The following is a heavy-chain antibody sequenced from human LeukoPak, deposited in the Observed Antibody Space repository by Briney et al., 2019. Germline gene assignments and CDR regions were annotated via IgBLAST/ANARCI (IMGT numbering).Heavy chain of an antibody. CDR2: ISYDGSNK. CDR3: AKVLYGDYTVPDY. D-gene: IGHD4-17*01. V-gene: IGHV3-30*18. Sequence: GRSLRLSCAASGFTFSSYGMHWVRQAPGKGLEWVAVISYDGSNKYYADSVKGRFTISRDNSKNTLYLQMNSLRAEDTAVHYCAKVLYGDYTVPDYWGQGTLVTVSS. CDR1: GFTFSSYG. J-gene: IGHJ4*02.